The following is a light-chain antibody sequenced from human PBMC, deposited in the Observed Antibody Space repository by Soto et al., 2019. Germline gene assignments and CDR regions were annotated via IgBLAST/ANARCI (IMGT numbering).Light chain of an antibody. CDR1: HDVTRR. CDR2: DAS. J-gene: IGKJ4*01. CDR3: QHYTNWPLT. V-gene: IGKV3-15*01. Sequence: EIVMTQSPVTLSLSTGDTATLSCRASHDVTRRLAWYQVKHGQAPRLLIYDASTRATGLPARFSGTGSGTEFTLTITSLQSEDFAVYYCQHYTNWPLTFGGGTKVEI.